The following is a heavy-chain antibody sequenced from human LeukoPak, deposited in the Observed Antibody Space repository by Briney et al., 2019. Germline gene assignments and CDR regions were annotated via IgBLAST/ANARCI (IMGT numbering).Heavy chain of an antibody. J-gene: IGHJ4*02. V-gene: IGHV4-4*07. Sequence: SETLSLTCSVSGGSIRNYFWSWIRQPAGKGLEWIGRIYTSGSTDYNPSLRSRVTMSVDTSRNQFSLKLTSMTAADTAVYYCARESKSYDGSGFYHDYWGQGTLVAVSS. CDR3: ARESKSYDGSGFYHDY. CDR2: IYTSGST. CDR1: GGSIRNYF. D-gene: IGHD3-22*01.